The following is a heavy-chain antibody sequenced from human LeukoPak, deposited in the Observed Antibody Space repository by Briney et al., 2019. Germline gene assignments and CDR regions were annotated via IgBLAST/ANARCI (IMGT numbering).Heavy chain of an antibody. Sequence: SETLSLTCAVYGGSFSGYYWSWIRQPPGKGLEWIGEINHSGSTNYNSSLKSRVTISVDTSKNQFSLKLSSVTAADTAVYYCASYKRAPAAIDYWGQGTLVTVSS. D-gene: IGHD2-2*01. V-gene: IGHV4-34*01. CDR1: GGSFSGYY. CDR2: INHSGST. J-gene: IGHJ4*02. CDR3: ASYKRAPAAIDY.